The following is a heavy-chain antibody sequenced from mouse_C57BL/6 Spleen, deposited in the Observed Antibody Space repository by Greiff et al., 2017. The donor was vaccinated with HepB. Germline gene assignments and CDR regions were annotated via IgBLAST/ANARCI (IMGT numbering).Heavy chain of an antibody. CDR2: IYPGDGDT. CDR1: GYAFSSSW. Sequence: VHLVESGPELVKPGASVKISCKASGYAFSSSWLNWVKQRPGQGLEWIGRIYPGDGDTNYNGKFKGKATLTADKSSSTAYMQLSSLTSEDSAVYFCAGCVITTVVATEYFDVWGTGTTVTVSS. CDR3: AGCVITTVVATEYFDV. J-gene: IGHJ1*03. D-gene: IGHD1-1*01. V-gene: IGHV1-82*01.